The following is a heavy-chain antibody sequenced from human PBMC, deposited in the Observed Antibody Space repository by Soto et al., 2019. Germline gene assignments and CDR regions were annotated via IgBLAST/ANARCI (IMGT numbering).Heavy chain of an antibody. CDR1: GYTFSRYG. CDR2: ISAYNGHT. V-gene: IGHV1-18*01. Sequence: ASVKVSCKASGYTFSRYGIMWVRQAPGQGLEWMGWISAYNGHTNSAEKLRGRLTMTTDASTTTAYMELRSLRSDETAIYYCSRDQGFRVVINSNGFDPWGQATLVTVAS. CDR3: SRDQGFRVVINSNGFDP. D-gene: IGHD2-21*01. J-gene: IGHJ5*02.